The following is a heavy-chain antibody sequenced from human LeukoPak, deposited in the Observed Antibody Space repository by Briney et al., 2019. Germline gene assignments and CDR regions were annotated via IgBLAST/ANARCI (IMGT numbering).Heavy chain of an antibody. CDR1: GGSISRYY. V-gene: IGHV4-59*01. D-gene: IGHD6-19*01. CDR2: IYYSGST. J-gene: IGHJ4*02. CDR3: ARDPPGIAVAAGDY. Sequence: SETLSLTCTVSGGSISRYYWSWIRQPPGKGLEWIGYIYYSGSTNYNPSLKSRVTISVDTSKNQFSLKLSSVTAADTAVYYCARDPPGIAVAAGDYWGQGTLVTVSS.